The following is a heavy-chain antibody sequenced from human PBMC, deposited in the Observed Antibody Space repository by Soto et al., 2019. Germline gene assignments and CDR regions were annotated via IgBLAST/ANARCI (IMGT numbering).Heavy chain of an antibody. D-gene: IGHD6-13*01. CDR3: ARVSNRAAAGPQYYYYYYMDV. CDR1: GGSISSGGYC. Sequence: SETLSLTCTVSGGSISSGGYCWSWIRQHPGKGLEWIGYIYYSGSTYYNPSLKSRVTISVDTSKNQFSLKLSSVTAADTAVYYCARVSNRAAAGPQYYYYYYMDVRGKGTTVTVSS. J-gene: IGHJ6*03. CDR2: IYYSGST. V-gene: IGHV4-31*03.